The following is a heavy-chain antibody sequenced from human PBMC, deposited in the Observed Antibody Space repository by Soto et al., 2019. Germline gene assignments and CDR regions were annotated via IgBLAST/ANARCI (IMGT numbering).Heavy chain of an antibody. J-gene: IGHJ6*02. D-gene: IGHD3-10*01. Sequence: GESLKISCKGSGFSFPSYWITWVRQMPGKGLEWIGRIDPSDSYTNYSPSFQGHVTISADKSISTAYLRLSSLKASDTAMYFCARLYGSGSYYTSPHYYYGLDVWGPGTTVTVSS. CDR2: IDPSDSYT. V-gene: IGHV5-10-1*01. CDR1: GFSFPSYW. CDR3: ARLYGSGSYYTSPHYYYGLDV.